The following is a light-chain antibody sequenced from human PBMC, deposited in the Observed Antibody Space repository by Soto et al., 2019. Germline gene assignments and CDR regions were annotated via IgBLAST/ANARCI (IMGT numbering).Light chain of an antibody. CDR2: KTS. V-gene: IGKV1-5*03. Sequence: DIQMTQSPSTLSASVGDRDTITCRASQRIGVWLAWYQQKPGTAPKLLIYKTSTLDSGVPLRFSGSGSGTEFTLTISSLQPDDFATYYCQQYINYFRTFGQGTKVDIK. CDR1: QRIGVW. J-gene: IGKJ1*01. CDR3: QQYINYFRT.